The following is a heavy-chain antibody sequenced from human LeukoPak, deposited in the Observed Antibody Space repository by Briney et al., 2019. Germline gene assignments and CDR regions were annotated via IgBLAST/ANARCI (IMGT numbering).Heavy chain of an antibody. Sequence: PGGALRLSCAASGITFGNNWMHWVRQGPGKGLGWISRINSDGGGAIYADSVKGGFTVSRENDKKTLYLQMTSLRAEDTAVYYCARDVPHNCFDSGGQGTLVTVSS. V-gene: IGHV3-74*01. CDR3: ARDVPHNCFDS. CDR1: GITFGNNW. CDR2: INSDGGGA. J-gene: IGHJ5*01.